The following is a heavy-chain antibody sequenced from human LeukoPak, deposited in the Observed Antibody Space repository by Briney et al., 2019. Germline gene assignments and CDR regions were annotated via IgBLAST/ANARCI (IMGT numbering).Heavy chain of an antibody. J-gene: IGHJ5*02. Sequence: KPPETLSLTCTVSGGSISSGGYYWSWIRQHPGAGLEWIGYIYYSGSTYYNPSLKSRVTISVDTSKNQFSLKVSSVTAADTAVYYCARAPGVGYCSGGSCYNWFDPWGQGTLVSVSS. CDR1: GGSISSGGYY. V-gene: IGHV4-31*03. D-gene: IGHD2-15*01. CDR2: IYYSGST. CDR3: ARAPGVGYCSGGSCYNWFDP.